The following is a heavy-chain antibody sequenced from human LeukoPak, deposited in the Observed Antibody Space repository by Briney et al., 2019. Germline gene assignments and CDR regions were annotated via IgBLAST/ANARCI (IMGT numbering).Heavy chain of an antibody. J-gene: IGHJ4*02. CDR1: GFTFSSYS. D-gene: IGHD3-10*01. CDR3: ARAGLLWFGESKFDY. V-gene: IGHV3-21*06. Sequence: PGGSLRLSCAASGFTFSSYSMNWVRQAPGKGLEWVSSISSSSSYIYYADSVKGRFTISRDNAKNSLCLQMNSLRPEDTAVYYCARAGLLWFGESKFDYWGQGTLVTVSS. CDR2: ISSSSSYI.